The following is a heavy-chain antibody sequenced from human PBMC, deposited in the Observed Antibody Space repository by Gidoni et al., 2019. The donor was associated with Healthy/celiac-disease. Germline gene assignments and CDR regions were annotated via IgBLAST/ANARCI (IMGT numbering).Heavy chain of an antibody. V-gene: IGHV3-23*01. Sequence: EVQLLESGGGLVQPGGSMRLSCAASGVTFSSYAMSWVRQAPGKGLGGVSAIRGSGGSTYDADSVKGRFTISRDNSKNTLYLQMNSLRADDTAVYYCAKVLIAAAGPFPFDYWGQGTLVTVSS. D-gene: IGHD6-13*01. CDR2: IRGSGGST. CDR3: AKVLIAAAGPFPFDY. J-gene: IGHJ4*02. CDR1: GVTFSSYA.